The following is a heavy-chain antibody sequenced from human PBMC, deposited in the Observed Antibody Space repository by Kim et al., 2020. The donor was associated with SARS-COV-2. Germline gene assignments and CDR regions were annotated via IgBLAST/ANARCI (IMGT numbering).Heavy chain of an antibody. Sequence: NSNPSLRSRVFISGYTSKNQFSLKVYSVTAADTAVYYCARKRADRSGFIDYWGQGALVTVSS. V-gene: IGHV4-59*01. J-gene: IGHJ4*02. D-gene: IGHD3-22*01. CDR3: ARKRADRSGFIDY.